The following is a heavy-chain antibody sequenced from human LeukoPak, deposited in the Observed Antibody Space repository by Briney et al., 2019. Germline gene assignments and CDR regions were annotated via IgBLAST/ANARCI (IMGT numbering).Heavy chain of an antibody. CDR2: ISGSGGST. V-gene: IGHV3-23*01. J-gene: IGHJ4*02. D-gene: IGHD6-19*01. CDR1: GFTFSSYG. CDR3: AKVKAVAGTGMDY. Sequence: GGSLRLSCAASGFTFSSYGMSWVRQAPGKGLEWVSAISGSGGSTYYADSVKGRFTVSRDNSKNTLYLQMNSLRAEDTAVYYCAKVKAVAGTGMDYWGQGTLVTVSS.